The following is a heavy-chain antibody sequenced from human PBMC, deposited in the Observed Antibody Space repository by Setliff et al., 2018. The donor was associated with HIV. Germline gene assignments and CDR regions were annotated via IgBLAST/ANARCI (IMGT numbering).Heavy chain of an antibody. J-gene: IGHJ3*02. CDR3: VTLTSMVSSWAFDI. V-gene: IGHV3-21*01. CDR1: GFSFSTYS. Sequence: PGGSLRLSCVASGFSFSTYSMNWVRQAPGKGLEWISYISSRSDYIYYADSVKGRFTISRDNAKDTLYLQLNSVRAEDTALYYCVTLTSMVSSWAFDIWGQGTMVTVSS. D-gene: IGHD5-18*01. CDR2: ISSRSDYI.